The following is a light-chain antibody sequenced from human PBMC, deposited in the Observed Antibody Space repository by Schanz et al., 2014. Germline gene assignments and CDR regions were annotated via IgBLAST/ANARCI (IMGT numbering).Light chain of an antibody. J-gene: IGLJ2*01. CDR3: SSYAGSSNWV. CDR2: EVS. Sequence: QSALTQPPSASGSPGQSVTISCTGTSSDVGYYNYVSWYQHHPGKAPKLMIYEVSKRPSGVPDRFSGSKSGNTASLTVSGLQAEDESDYYCSSYAGSSNWVFGGGTKLTVL. CDR1: SSDVGYYNY. V-gene: IGLV2-8*01.